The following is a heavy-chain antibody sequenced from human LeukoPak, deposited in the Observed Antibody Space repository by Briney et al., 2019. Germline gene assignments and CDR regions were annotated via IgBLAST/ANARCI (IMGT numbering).Heavy chain of an antibody. D-gene: IGHD2-2*01. V-gene: IGHV1-8*01. CDR2: MNPNSGNT. Sequence: GASVKVSCKASGYTFTSYDINWVRQATGQGFEWMGWMNPNSGNTGYAQKFQGRVTMTRNTSISTAYMELSSLRSEDTAVYYCARGGCSSTSCYDLYYYYGMDVWGQGTTVTVSS. J-gene: IGHJ6*02. CDR3: ARGGCSSTSCYDLYYYYGMDV. CDR1: GYTFTSYD.